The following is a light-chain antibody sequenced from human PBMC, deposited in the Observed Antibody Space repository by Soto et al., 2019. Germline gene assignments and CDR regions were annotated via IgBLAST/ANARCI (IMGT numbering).Light chain of an antibody. J-gene: IGKJ1*01. CDR3: QQYYSDSRRT. CDR1: QGISSY. CDR2: AAS. Sequence: AIRRTQSPSSFSASTGDRVTITCRASQGISSYLAWYQQKPVKAPKHLIYAASTLQSGVPSRFSGSGSGTDFTLTISCLQSEDFATYYCQQYYSDSRRTFGQGTKV. V-gene: IGKV1-8*01.